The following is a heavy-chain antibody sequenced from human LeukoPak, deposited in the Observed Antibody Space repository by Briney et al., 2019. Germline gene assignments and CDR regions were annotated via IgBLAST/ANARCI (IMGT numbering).Heavy chain of an antibody. V-gene: IGHV3-7*01. D-gene: IGHD6-19*01. CDR3: ASPVAGISAFDI. CDR2: IKQDGSEK. Sequence: PGGSLRLSCAASGFTFSSYWVSWVRQAPGKGLEWVANIKQDGSEKYYVDSVKGRFTISRDNAKNSLYLQMNSLRAEDTAVYYCASPVAGISAFDIWGQGTMVTVSS. CDR1: GFTFSSYW. J-gene: IGHJ3*02.